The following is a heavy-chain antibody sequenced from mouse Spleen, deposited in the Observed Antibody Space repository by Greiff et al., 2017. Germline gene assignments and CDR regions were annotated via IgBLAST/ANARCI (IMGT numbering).Heavy chain of an antibody. CDR3: AKGFAY. CDR2: IYPGDGDT. V-gene: IGHV1-82*01. CDR1: GYAFCSSG. J-gene: IGHJ3*01. Sequence: VQLQQSGPELVKPGASVEISCKASGYAFCSSGVNWVEQRPGKGLEWIGRIYPGDGDTNYNGKFKGKATLTADKSSSTAYMQLSSLTSEDSAVYFCAKGFAYWGQGTLVTVSA.